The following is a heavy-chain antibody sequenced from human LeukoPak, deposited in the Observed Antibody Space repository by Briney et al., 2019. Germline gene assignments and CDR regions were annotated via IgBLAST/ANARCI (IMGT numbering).Heavy chain of an antibody. CDR3: AKGYNFWSGGIDY. CDR2: ISSGSGYV. J-gene: IGHJ4*02. Sequence: GGSLRLSCAVSGFIFGSYNMNWVRQAPGKGLEWVSAISSGSGYVYYADSVKGRFTISRDNAKNLLYLQMNSLRADDTAVYYCAKGYNFWSGGIDYWGQGTLVTVSS. CDR1: GFIFGSYN. V-gene: IGHV3-21*04. D-gene: IGHD3-3*01.